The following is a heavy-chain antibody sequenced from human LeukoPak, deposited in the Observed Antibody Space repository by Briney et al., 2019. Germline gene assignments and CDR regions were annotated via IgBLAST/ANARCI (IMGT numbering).Heavy chain of an antibody. V-gene: IGHV1-3*03. D-gene: IGHD6-13*01. CDR2: INAGNGNT. J-gene: IGHJ5*02. CDR1: GYTFTSYA. Sequence: ASVKVSCKASGYTFTSYAMHWVRQAPGQRLEWMGWINAGNGNTKYSQGFQGRVTITMDTSASTAYMELSSLRSEDMAVYYCARRPKIAAAGTGFDPWGQGTLVTVSS. CDR3: ARRPKIAAAGTGFDP.